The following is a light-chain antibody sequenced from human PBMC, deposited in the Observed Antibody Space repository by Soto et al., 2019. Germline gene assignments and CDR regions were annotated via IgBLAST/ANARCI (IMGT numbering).Light chain of an antibody. V-gene: IGLV2-14*01. CDR3: SSYTSSSTWV. CDR1: SSDVGGYNY. Sequence: QSALTQPASVSGSPGQSITISCTGTSSDVGGYNYVSWYQQHPGKAPKLMIYEVSNRPSGVSNRFSGSKSGNTASLTISGRQAEDEDDYYCSSYTSSSTWVFGGGTQLTVL. CDR2: EVS. J-gene: IGLJ2*01.